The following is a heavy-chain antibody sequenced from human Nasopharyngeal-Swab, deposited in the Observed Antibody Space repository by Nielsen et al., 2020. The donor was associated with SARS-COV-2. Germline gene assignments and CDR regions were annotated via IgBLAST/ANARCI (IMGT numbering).Heavy chain of an antibody. V-gene: IGHV3-33*01. Sequence: RQRPGKGLEWVAVIWYDGSNKYYADSVKGRFTISRDNSKNTLYLQMNSLRAEDTAVYYCARGDYDFWSGYPRYFDYWGQGTLVTVSS. CDR3: ARGDYDFWSGYPRYFDY. CDR2: IWYDGSNK. D-gene: IGHD3-3*01. J-gene: IGHJ4*02.